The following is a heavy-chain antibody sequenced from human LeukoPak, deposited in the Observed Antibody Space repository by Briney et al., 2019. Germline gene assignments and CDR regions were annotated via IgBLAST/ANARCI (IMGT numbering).Heavy chain of an antibody. J-gene: IGHJ4*02. D-gene: IGHD3-3*01. CDR2: ISYDGSNK. CDR1: GFTFSSYA. CDR3: ARDNDPYDFVGLDY. Sequence: GGSLRLSCAASGFTFSSYAMHWVRQAPGKGLEWVAVISYDGSNKYYADSVKGRFTISRDNSKNTLYLQMNSLRAEDTAVYYCARDNDPYDFVGLDYWGQGTLVTVSS. V-gene: IGHV3-30*01.